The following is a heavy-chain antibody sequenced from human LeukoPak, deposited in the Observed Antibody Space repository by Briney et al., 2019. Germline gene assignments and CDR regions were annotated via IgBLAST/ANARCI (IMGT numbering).Heavy chain of an antibody. CDR1: GFTVSSNY. Sequence: GGSLRLSCAASGFTVSSNYMSWVRQAPGKGLEWVSYISSSSSTIYYADSVKGRFTISRDNAKNSLYLQMNSLRAEDTAVYYCARDGLETYGDIVVVPAAIGYPSYIGYWGQGTLVTVSS. CDR2: ISSSSSTI. J-gene: IGHJ4*02. CDR3: ARDGLETYGDIVVVPAAIGYPSYIGY. D-gene: IGHD2-2*01. V-gene: IGHV3-48*01.